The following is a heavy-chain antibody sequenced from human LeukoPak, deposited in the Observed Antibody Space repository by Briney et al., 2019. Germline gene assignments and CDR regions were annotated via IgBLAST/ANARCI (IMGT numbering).Heavy chain of an antibody. J-gene: IGHJ4*02. V-gene: IGHV3-11*03. CDR3: ASGKGFLDY. CDR2: ISSSSSYT. D-gene: IGHD4-23*01. CDR1: GFTFRSYA. Sequence: GGSLRLSCAASGFTFRSYAMSWVRQAPGKGLEWVSYISSSSSYTNYADSVKGRFTTSRDNAKNSLYLQMNSLRAEDTAVYYCASGKGFLDYWGQGTLVTVSS.